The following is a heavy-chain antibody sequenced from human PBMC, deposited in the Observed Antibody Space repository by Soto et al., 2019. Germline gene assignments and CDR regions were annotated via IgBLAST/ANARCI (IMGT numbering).Heavy chain of an antibody. CDR1: GYAVTAYY. CDR3: ATSRASIAVTGETKYYFDY. D-gene: IGHD6-19*01. CDR2: INPNSGGT. V-gene: IGHV1-2*04. J-gene: IGHJ4*02. Sequence: GASVKVSCKASGYAVTAYYLHWVRQAPGQGLEWMGWINPNSGGTNYAQNFQGWVTMTRDTSISTAYMELSRLRSDETAVYYCATSRASIAVTGETKYYFDYWGKGTLVTVSS.